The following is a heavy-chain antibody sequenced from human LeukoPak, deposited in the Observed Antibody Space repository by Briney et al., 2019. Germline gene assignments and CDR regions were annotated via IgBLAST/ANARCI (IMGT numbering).Heavy chain of an antibody. V-gene: IGHV3-23*01. CDR1: GFTFNIYA. D-gene: IGHD1-26*01. Sequence: SGGSLRLSCAASGFTFNIYATSWVRQAPGKGLEWVSAISGSGDSAHYADSVKGRFFISRDNSKNTVYLQMNSLRAEDTAVYYCAKDLRYSGTYTGFDYWGQGTLVTVSS. CDR2: ISGSGDSA. CDR3: AKDLRYSGTYTGFDY. J-gene: IGHJ4*02.